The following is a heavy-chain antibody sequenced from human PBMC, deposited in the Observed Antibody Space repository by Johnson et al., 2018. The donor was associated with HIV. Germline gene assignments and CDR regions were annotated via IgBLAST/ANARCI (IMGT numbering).Heavy chain of an antibody. CDR3: AKDRVEGRYFGGDCPVAFDI. J-gene: IGHJ3*02. Sequence: QVQLVESGGGVVQPGGSLRLSCAASGFTFSSYGMHWVRQAPGKGLEWVAFIRYDGSNKYYADSVKGRFTISRDNSKNTLYLQMNSLRAEDTAGYYCAKDRVEGRYFGGDCPVAFDIWGQGTMVTVSS. D-gene: IGHD2-21*02. CDR1: GFTFSSYG. V-gene: IGHV3-30*02. CDR2: IRYDGSNK.